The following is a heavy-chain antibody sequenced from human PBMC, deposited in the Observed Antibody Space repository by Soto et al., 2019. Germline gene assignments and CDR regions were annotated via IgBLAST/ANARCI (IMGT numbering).Heavy chain of an antibody. CDR2: VSNDGSNK. Sequence: QVQLVESGGGVVQPGRSLRLSCAASGFTFSSYVMHWVRQAPGKGLEWVAVVSNDGSNKDYADSVKGRFTISRDNSKITLYLQMNSLRAEDTAVYYCAKVLLTYTSGWYHPHFDYWGQGTLVTVSS. CDR3: AKVLLTYTSGWYHPHFDY. V-gene: IGHV3-30*18. J-gene: IGHJ4*02. D-gene: IGHD6-19*01. CDR1: GFTFSSYV.